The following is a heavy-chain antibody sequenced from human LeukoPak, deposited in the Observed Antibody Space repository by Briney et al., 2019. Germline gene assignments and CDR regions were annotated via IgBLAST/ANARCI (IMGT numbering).Heavy chain of an antibody. CDR1: GFTFSSYA. CDR3: ASYGSGNYRFFDS. J-gene: IGHJ4*02. CDR2: IYYSGTT. Sequence: GSLRLSCAASGFTFSSYAMSWVRQPPGKGLEWIGSIYYSGTTFYNPSLKSRLTISVDTSRDQFSLKLSSVTAADTAVYYCASYGSGNYRFFDSWGQGTLVTVSS. D-gene: IGHD3-10*01. V-gene: IGHV4-39*01.